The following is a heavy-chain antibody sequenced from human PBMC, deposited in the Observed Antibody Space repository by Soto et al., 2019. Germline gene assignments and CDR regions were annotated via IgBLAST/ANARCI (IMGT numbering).Heavy chain of an antibody. Sequence: EVQLVESGGGLVQPGGSLRLSCAASGFTFSDHYMDWVRQAPGKGLEWVGRSKNKADSYTTEYAASVKGRFTISRDGSKNSLFLQMNSLKTEDTAVYYCTLWCSGNDFGAAWGQGILVTVSS. CDR1: GFTFSDHY. V-gene: IGHV3-72*01. CDR3: TLWCSGNDFGAA. CDR2: SKNKADSYTT. J-gene: IGHJ4*02. D-gene: IGHD3-10*02.